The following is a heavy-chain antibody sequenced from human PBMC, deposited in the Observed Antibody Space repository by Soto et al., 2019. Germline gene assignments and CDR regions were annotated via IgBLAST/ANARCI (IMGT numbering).Heavy chain of an antibody. CDR2: ISSSGSTI. CDR3: ARVGVASYAPYYFDY. J-gene: IGHJ4*02. Sequence: GSLRLSCAASGFTFSDYYMSWIRQAPGKGLEWVSYISSSGSTIYYADSVKGRFTISRDNAKISLYLQMNSLRAEDTAVYYCARVGVASYAPYYFDYWGQGTLVTVSS. D-gene: IGHD2-2*01. CDR1: GFTFSDYY. V-gene: IGHV3-11*01.